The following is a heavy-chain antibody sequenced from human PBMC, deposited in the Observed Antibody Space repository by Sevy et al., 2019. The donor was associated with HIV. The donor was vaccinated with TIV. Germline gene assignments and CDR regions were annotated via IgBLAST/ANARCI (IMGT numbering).Heavy chain of an antibody. CDR3: ALERLSSDVAEYFQN. Sequence: GGSLRLSCAASGFTFNRYSMHWVRQAPGRGLEWVATISFDATNKHYADSVKGRFTISRDNFQNSLYLQLNSLRPEDTAEYYCALERLSSDVAEYFQNWGQGTLVTVSS. CDR1: GFTFNRYS. D-gene: IGHD1-1*01. CDR2: ISFDATNK. J-gene: IGHJ1*01. V-gene: IGHV3-30-3*01.